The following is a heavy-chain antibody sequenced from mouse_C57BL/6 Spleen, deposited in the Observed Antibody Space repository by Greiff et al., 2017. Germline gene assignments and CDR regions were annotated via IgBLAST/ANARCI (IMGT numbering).Heavy chain of an antibody. CDR1: GYTFTSYG. Sequence: QVQLQLSGAELARPGASVKLSCKASGYTFTSYGISWVKQRTGQGLEWIGEIYPRSGNTYYNEKFKGKATLTADKSSSTAYMELRSLTSEDSAVYFCAREEVYWGQGTLVTVSA. V-gene: IGHV1-81*01. D-gene: IGHD1-3*01. J-gene: IGHJ3*01. CDR3: AREEVY. CDR2: IYPRSGNT.